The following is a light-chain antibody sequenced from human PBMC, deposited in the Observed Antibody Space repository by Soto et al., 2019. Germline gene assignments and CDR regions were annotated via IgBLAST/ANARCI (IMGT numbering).Light chain of an antibody. CDR3: QQYNNWPRT. V-gene: IGKV3-15*01. J-gene: IGKJ1*01. CDR2: GAS. CDR1: QSVNSN. Sequence: EIVMTQSPATLSVSPGERATLSCRASQSVNSNLAWYQQKPGQAPRLLIYGASTRATGIPARFSGSRSGTMFTLTISSLQSEDFAVYYCQQYNNWPRTFGQGTKVDIK.